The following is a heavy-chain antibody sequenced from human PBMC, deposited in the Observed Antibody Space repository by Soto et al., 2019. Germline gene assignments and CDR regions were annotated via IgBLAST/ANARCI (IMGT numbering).Heavy chain of an antibody. CDR2: IYSGGST. Sequence: EVQLVETGGGLIQPGGSLRLSCAASGFTVSSNIVSWVRQTPGKGLEGVTSIYSGGSTYYVDSVKGRFTIARDNSKDTVYLQMNSLRDEDTAMYYCVRREGFGYAFDIWGQGTMVTVAS. CDR3: VRREGFGYAFDI. CDR1: GFTVSSNI. D-gene: IGHD3-10*01. V-gene: IGHV3-53*02. J-gene: IGHJ3*02.